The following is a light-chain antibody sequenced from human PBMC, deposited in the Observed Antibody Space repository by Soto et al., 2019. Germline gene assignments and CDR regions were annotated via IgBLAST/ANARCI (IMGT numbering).Light chain of an antibody. CDR3: QQYNNWPWT. Sequence: EIVMTQSPATLSVSPRESATLSCRASQSVSTNLARYQQKPGQAPRRLIYGASTRATGTPARFSGSGSGTEFILTISSLQSEDFAVYYCQQYNNWPWTFGQGTKVDIK. V-gene: IGKV3-15*01. CDR1: QSVSTN. J-gene: IGKJ1*01. CDR2: GAS.